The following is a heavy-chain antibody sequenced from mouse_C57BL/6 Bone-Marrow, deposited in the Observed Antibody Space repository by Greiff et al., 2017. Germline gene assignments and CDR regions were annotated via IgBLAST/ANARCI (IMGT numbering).Heavy chain of an antibody. CDR2: ISSGGSYT. Sequence: EVMLVESGGDLVKPGGSLKLSCAASGFTFSSYGMSWVRQTPDKRLEWVATISSGGSYTYYPDSVKGRFTISRDNAKNTLYLQMSSLKSEDTAMYYCARPGDPYYFDYWGQGTTLTVSS. CDR3: ARPGDPYYFDY. CDR1: GFTFSSYG. V-gene: IGHV5-6*01. J-gene: IGHJ2*01.